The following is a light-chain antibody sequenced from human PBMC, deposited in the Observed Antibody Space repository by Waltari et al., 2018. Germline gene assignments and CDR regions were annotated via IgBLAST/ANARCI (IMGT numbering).Light chain of an antibody. J-gene: IGKJ2*01. CDR2: GVS. CDR3: QQYYSTPYT. Sequence: VSPGESVTLSCRASQSVNDNLAWYQQKVGQAPRLLIYGVSSRATGIPARFSGTGSGTDFTLTITSLQAEDFAVYYCQQYYSTPYTFGQGTKLEIK. V-gene: IGKV3-15*01. CDR1: QSVNDN.